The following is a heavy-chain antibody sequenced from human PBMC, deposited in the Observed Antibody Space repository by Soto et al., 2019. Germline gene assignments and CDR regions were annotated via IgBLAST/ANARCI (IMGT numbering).Heavy chain of an antibody. Sequence: ASVKVSCKASGGTFSTSSINWVRQAPGQRLEWMGIIIPIFGTTGYAQKFQGRVTMTRDKSTNTVYMELSSLRSEDTAVYYCARDQNDYGDYGYGMDVWGQGTTVTVSS. CDR2: IIPIFGTT. D-gene: IGHD4-17*01. CDR3: ARDQNDYGDYGYGMDV. J-gene: IGHJ6*02. CDR1: GGTFSTSS. V-gene: IGHV1-69*05.